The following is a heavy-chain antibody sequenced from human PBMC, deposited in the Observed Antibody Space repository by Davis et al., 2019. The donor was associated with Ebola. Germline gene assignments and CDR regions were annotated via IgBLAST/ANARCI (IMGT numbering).Heavy chain of an antibody. Sequence: ASVKVSCKASGYTFTSYAMHWVRQAPGQRLEWMGWINAGNGNTKYSQKFQGRVTITRDTSASTAYMELSSLRSEDTAVYYCARALAAAGMVYYGMDVWGQGTTVTVSS. D-gene: IGHD6-13*01. CDR1: GYTFTSYA. V-gene: IGHV1-3*01. CDR3: ARALAAAGMVYYGMDV. J-gene: IGHJ6*02. CDR2: INAGNGNT.